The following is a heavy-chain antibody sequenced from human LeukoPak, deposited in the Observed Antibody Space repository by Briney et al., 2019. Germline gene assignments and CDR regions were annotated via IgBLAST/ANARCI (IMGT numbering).Heavy chain of an antibody. J-gene: IGHJ4*02. D-gene: IGHD3-22*01. Sequence: SETLSLTCTVSGYSISSGYYWGWIRQPPGKGLEWIGSIYHSGSTYYNPSLKSRVTISVDTSKNQFSLKLSSVTAADTAVYYCARGTRITMIDSYYYDYWGQGTLVIVSS. CDR1: GYSISSGYY. V-gene: IGHV4-38-2*02. CDR2: IYHSGST. CDR3: ARGTRITMIDSYYYDY.